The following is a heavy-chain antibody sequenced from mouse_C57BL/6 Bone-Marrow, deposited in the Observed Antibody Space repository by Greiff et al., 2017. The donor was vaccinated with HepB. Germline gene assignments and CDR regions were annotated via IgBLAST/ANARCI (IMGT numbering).Heavy chain of an antibody. D-gene: IGHD3-2*02. J-gene: IGHJ4*01. CDR3: ARHPAQATSYAMDY. V-gene: IGHV5-6*01. Sequence: EVKLMESGGDLVKPGGSLKLSCAASGFTFSSYGMSWVRQTPDKRLEWVATISSGGSYTYYPDSVKGRFTISRDNAKNTLYLQMSSLKSEDTAMYYCARHPAQATSYAMDYWGQGTSVTVSS. CDR2: ISSGGSYT. CDR1: GFTFSSYG.